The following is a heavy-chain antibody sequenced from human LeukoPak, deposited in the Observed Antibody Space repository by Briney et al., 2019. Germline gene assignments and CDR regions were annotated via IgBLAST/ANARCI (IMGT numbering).Heavy chain of an antibody. Sequence: PSETLSLTCTVSGGSISSYYWSWIRQPPGKGLEWIGYIYYSGSTNYNPSLKSRVTISVDTSKNQFSLKLSSVTAADTAVYYCAVSMSGQQLPPRNNYYYGMDVWGQGTTVTVSS. CDR3: AVSMSGQQLPPRNNYYYGMDV. D-gene: IGHD6-13*01. CDR1: GGSISSYY. CDR2: IYYSGST. V-gene: IGHV4-59*01. J-gene: IGHJ6*02.